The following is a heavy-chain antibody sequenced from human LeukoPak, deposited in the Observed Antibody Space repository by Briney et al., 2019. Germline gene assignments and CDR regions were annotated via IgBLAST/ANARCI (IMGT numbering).Heavy chain of an antibody. D-gene: IGHD3-22*01. V-gene: IGHV1-69*02. CDR1: GGTFSSYT. Sequence: GASVKVSCKASGGTFSSYTISWVRQAPGQGLEWMGRIIPILGIANYAQKFQGRVTITADKSTSTAYMELSSLRSEDTAVYYCARVRSHYYDSSGYSDYWGQGTLVTVSS. CDR3: ARVRSHYYDSSGYSDY. CDR2: IIPILGIA. J-gene: IGHJ4*02.